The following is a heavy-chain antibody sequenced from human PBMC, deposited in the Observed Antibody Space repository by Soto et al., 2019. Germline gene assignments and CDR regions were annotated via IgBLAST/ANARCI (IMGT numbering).Heavy chain of an antibody. J-gene: IGHJ4*02. CDR3: ARHNQRDNWNYDY. CDR1: GGSISGFF. CDR2: VYYSGST. V-gene: IGHV4-59*08. Sequence: SETLSLTCTVSGGSISGFFWSWIRQPPGKGLEWIGYVYYSGSTNYNPSLKSRITISQDTSKNQFSLKLSSVTAADTAVYYCARHNQRDNWNYDYWGQGALVTVSS. D-gene: IGHD1-7*01.